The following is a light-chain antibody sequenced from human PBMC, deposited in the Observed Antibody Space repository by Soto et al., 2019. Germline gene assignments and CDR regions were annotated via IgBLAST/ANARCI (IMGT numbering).Light chain of an antibody. V-gene: IGKV2-28*01. CDR2: LGS. CDR1: QSLLHSNGYNY. Sequence: DIVMTQSPLSLPVTPGEPASISCRSSQSLLHSNGYNYLDWYLQKPGQSPQLLIYLGSNRASGVPDRCSGSGSGTDFTLKISRVEAEDVGVYYCMQALQTPIFTFGPGTKVDI. CDR3: MQALQTPIFT. J-gene: IGKJ3*01.